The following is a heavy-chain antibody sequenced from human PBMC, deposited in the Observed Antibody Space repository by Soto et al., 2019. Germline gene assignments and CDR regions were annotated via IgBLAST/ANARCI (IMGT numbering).Heavy chain of an antibody. V-gene: IGHV3-11*04. Sequence: GGSLRLSCAASGFTFSDYYMSWIRQAPGKGLEWVAYISSSGSTIYYADSVKGRFTISRDNSKNTLYLQMNSLRAEDTAVYYCAREFSSTSCYAVCYYGMDVRGQRTTVTVSS. CDR3: AREFSSTSCYAVCYYGMDV. CDR2: ISSSGSTI. D-gene: IGHD2-2*01. J-gene: IGHJ6*02. CDR1: GFTFSDYY.